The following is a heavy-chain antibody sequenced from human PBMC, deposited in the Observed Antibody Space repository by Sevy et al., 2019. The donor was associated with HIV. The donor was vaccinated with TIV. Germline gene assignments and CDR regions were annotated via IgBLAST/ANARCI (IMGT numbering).Heavy chain of an antibody. Sequence: SETLSLTCAVYGGSFSGYYWSWIHQPPGKGLEWIGEINHSGSTNYNPSLKSRVTISVDTSKNQFSLKLSSVTAADTAVYYCARAANRRGYCSSTSCLWDWFDPWGQGTLVTVSS. CDR3: ARAANRRGYCSSTSCLWDWFDP. CDR1: GGSFSGYY. J-gene: IGHJ5*02. CDR2: INHSGST. D-gene: IGHD2-2*01. V-gene: IGHV4-34*01.